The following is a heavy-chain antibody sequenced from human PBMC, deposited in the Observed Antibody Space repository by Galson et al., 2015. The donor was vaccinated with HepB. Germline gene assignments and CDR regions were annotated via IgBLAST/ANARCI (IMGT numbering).Heavy chain of an antibody. Sequence: SVKVSCKASGGTFSSYAISWVRQAPGQGLEWMGGIIPIFGTANYAQKFQGRVTITADKSTSTAYMELSSLRSEDTAVYYCARREHYDILTGSGRFDPWGQGTLVTVSS. J-gene: IGHJ5*02. CDR2: IIPIFGTA. D-gene: IGHD3-9*01. V-gene: IGHV1-69*06. CDR1: GGTFSSYA. CDR3: ARREHYDILTGSGRFDP.